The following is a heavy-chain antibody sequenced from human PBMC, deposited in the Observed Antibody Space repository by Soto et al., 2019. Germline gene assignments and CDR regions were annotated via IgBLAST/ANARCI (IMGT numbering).Heavy chain of an antibody. Sequence: QVQLVESGGGVVQPGRSLRLSCAASGFTFSSYGMHWVRQAPGKGLEWVAVISYDGSNKYYADSVKGRFTISRDNSKNTLYLQMNSLRAEDTAVYYCARGGSYPQDWGQGTLVTVSS. V-gene: IGHV3-30*03. J-gene: IGHJ4*02. CDR3: ARGGSYPQD. CDR2: ISYDGSNK. CDR1: GFTFSSYG. D-gene: IGHD1-26*01.